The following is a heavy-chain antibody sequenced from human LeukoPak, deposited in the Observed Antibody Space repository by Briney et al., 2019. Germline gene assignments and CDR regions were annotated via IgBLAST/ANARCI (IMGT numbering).Heavy chain of an antibody. Sequence: SVKVSCKASGGTFSSHAISWVRQAPGQGLEWVGGIIPIFGTTNYAQKFQGRVTITTDESTSTGYMELRSLRSDDTAVYYCARGDSGYDYGFDNWGQGTLVTVSS. CDR3: ARGDSGYDYGFDN. CDR2: IIPIFGTT. V-gene: IGHV1-69*05. CDR1: GGTFSSHA. D-gene: IGHD5-12*01. J-gene: IGHJ4*02.